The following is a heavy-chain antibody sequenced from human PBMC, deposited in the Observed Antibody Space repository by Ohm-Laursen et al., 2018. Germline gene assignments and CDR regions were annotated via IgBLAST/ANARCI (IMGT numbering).Heavy chain of an antibody. D-gene: IGHD2-21*02. V-gene: IGHV3-11*01. Sequence: SLRLSCAASGFTFSDYYMSWIRQAPGKGLEWVSYISSSGSTIYYADSVKGRFTISRDNAMNSLYLQMNSLRAEDTAVYYCARGSYCGGDCYWVFDYWGQGTLVTVSS. J-gene: IGHJ4*02. CDR1: GFTFSDYY. CDR2: ISSSGSTI. CDR3: ARGSYCGGDCYWVFDY.